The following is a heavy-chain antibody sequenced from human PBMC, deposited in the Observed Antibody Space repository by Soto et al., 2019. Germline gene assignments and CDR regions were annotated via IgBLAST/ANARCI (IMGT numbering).Heavy chain of an antibody. V-gene: IGHV1-3*01. CDR3: ARELWFGGCVDC. J-gene: IGHJ6*04. Sequence: ASVKVSCKASGYTFTSYAMHWVRQAPGQRLEWMGCINAGNGNTKYSQKFQGRVTITRETSASTAYMELSSLRSEDTAVYYCARELWFGGCVDCCGGGTTVTVST. CDR2: INAGNGNT. CDR1: GYTFTSYA. D-gene: IGHD3-10*01.